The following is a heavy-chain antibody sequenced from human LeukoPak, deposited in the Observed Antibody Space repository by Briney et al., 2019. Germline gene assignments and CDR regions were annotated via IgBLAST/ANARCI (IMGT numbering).Heavy chain of an antibody. Sequence: SETLSLTCTVSGGSVSSGSYYWSWIRQPPGKGLEWIGYIYYSGSINYNPSLKSRVTISVDTSKNQFSLKLSSVTAADTAVYYCARDKEDSYFDIWGQGTMVTVSS. D-gene: IGHD2-15*01. CDR1: GGSVSSGSYY. V-gene: IGHV4-61*01. J-gene: IGHJ3*02. CDR3: ARDKEDSYFDI. CDR2: IYYSGSI.